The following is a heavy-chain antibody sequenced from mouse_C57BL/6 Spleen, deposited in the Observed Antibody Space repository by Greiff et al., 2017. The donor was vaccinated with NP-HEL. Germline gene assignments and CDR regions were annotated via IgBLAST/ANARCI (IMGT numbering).Heavy chain of an antibody. Sequence: EVQLVESGGGLVKPGGSLKLSCAASGFTFSDYGMHWVRQAPEKGLEWVAYISSGSSTIYYADTVKGRFTISRDNAKNTLFLQMTSLRSEDTAMYYCARDHYYGSAWFAYWGQGTLVTVSA. V-gene: IGHV5-17*01. CDR1: GFTFSDYG. D-gene: IGHD1-1*01. J-gene: IGHJ3*01. CDR3: ARDHYYGSAWFAY. CDR2: ISSGSSTI.